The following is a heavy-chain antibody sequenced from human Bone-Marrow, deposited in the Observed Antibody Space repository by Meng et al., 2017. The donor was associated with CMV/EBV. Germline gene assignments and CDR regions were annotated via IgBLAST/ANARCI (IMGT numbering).Heavy chain of an antibody. CDR2: IIPILGIA. D-gene: IGHD1-26*01. CDR3: AILGSYGVDNWFDP. J-gene: IGHJ5*02. CDR1: GGTFSSYA. Sequence: SVKVSCKASGGTFSSYAISWVRQAPGQGLEWMGGIIPILGIANYAQKFQGRVTITADKSTSTAYMELSSLRSEDTAVYYCAILGSYGVDNWFDPWGQGTLVTVSS. V-gene: IGHV1-69*10.